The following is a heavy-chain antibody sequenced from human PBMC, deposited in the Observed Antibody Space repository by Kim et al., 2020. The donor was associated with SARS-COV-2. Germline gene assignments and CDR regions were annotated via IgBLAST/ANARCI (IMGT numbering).Heavy chain of an antibody. CDR1: GYSFTSYW. CDR2: IYPGDSDT. V-gene: IGHV5-51*01. CDR3: ARLAYDILTGYSWVAIDY. Sequence: GESLKISCKGSGYSFTSYWIGWVRQMPGKGLEWMGIIYPGDSDTRYSPSFQGQVTISADKSISTAYLQWSSLKASDTAMYYCARLAYDILTGYSWVAIDYWGQGTLVTVSS. D-gene: IGHD3-9*01. J-gene: IGHJ4*02.